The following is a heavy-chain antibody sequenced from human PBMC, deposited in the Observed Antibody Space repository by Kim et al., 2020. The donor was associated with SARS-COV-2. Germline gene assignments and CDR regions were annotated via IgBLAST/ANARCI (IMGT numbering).Heavy chain of an antibody. CDR1: GFTFSSYG. D-gene: IGHD3-10*01. CDR3: AKDQAESRPITMVRGVINYYSYGMDV. J-gene: IGHJ6*02. Sequence: GGSLRLSCAASGFTFSSYGMHWVRQAPGKGLEWVAVIWYDGSNKYYADSMKGRFTISRDNSKNTLYLQMNSLRAEDTAVYYCAKDQAESRPITMVRGVINYYSYGMDVWGQGTTVTVSS. CDR2: IWYDGSNK. V-gene: IGHV3-33*06.